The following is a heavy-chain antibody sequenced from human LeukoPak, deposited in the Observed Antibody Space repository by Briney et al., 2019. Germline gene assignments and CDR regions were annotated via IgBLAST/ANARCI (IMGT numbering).Heavy chain of an antibody. V-gene: IGHV1-46*01. D-gene: IGHD3-9*01. CDR3: ARGTLRYFDF. J-gene: IGHJ4*02. CDR1: GYTLTSYY. Sequence: GASVKVSCKASGYTLTSYYMHWARQAPGQGPEWMGVINPSGGSTTSYAQKIQGRVTMTRDTSMSTVTMELSSLRSEDTAVYYCARGTLRYFDFWGQGTLVTVSP. CDR2: INPSGGSTT.